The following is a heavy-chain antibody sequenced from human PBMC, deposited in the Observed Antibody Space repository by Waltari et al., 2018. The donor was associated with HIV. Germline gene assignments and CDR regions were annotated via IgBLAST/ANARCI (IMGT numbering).Heavy chain of an antibody. CDR1: GGFISRVY. D-gene: IGHD1-26*01. CDR2: IYTSGST. Sequence: VQLQDSGPGLGKPSETRSRTCPVAGGFISRVYWRWIRQPAGKGLEWIGRIYTSGSTNYNPSLNSRVTMSVDTSKNQFSRKLSSVTAADTAVYYCARGYRGSLDYWGQGTLVTVSS. CDR3: ARGYRGSLDY. J-gene: IGHJ4*02. V-gene: IGHV4-4*07.